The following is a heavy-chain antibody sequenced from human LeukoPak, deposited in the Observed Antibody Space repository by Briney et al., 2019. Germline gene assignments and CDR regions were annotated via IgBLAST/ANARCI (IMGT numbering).Heavy chain of an antibody. CDR1: GFTFSDYE. CDR3: ARDATTATGTVYMDV. V-gene: IGHV3-48*03. J-gene: IGHJ6*03. CDR2: ISTSGSII. D-gene: IGHD6-13*01. Sequence: PGGSLRLSCAASGFTFSDYEMNWVHQAPGKGLEWVLHISTSGSIIHYADSVKGRFTISRDNAKNSLYLQMNSLRVEDTALYFCARDATTATGTVYMDVWGKGTTVTISS.